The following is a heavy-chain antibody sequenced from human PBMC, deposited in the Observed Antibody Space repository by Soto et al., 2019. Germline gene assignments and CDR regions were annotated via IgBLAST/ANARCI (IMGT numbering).Heavy chain of an antibody. CDR1: GFTFSSYA. Sequence: GGSLRLSCAASGFTFSSYAMNRVRQAPGKGLKWVSAISGSGGSTYYADSVKGRFTISRDNSKNTLYLQMNSLRAEDTAVYYCAKDPPGGFDIWGQGTMVTVSS. CDR3: AKDPPGGFDI. CDR2: ISGSGGST. V-gene: IGHV3-23*01. J-gene: IGHJ3*02.